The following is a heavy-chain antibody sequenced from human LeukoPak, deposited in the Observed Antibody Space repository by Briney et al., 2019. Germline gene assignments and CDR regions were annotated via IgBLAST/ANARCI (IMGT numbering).Heavy chain of an antibody. V-gene: IGHV4-34*01. CDR3: ARLYYDILTGYPIFDY. D-gene: IGHD3-9*01. CDR2: INHSGST. Sequence: SETLSLTCAVYGGSFSGYYWSWIRQPPGKGLEWIGEINHSGSTNYNPSLKSRVTISVDTSKNQFSLKLSSVTAADTAVYYCARLYYDILTGYPIFDYWGQGTLVTVSS. CDR1: GGSFSGYY. J-gene: IGHJ4*02.